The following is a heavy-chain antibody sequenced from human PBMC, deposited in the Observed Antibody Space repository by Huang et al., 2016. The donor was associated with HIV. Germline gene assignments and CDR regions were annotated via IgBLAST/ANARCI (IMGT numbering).Heavy chain of an antibody. J-gene: IGHJ3*01. D-gene: IGHD2-2*01. CDR3: AHRRVVHYHPTEYRRPVEAFDV. V-gene: IGHV2-5*02. CDR1: GFSLSTSGVA. Sequence: QITLKESGPSLVKPTQTLTLTCTFSGFSLSTSGVAVGWIRQPPGKALEWLGNIYWDEEWRYIPTLKSRLASTKDTSNSQVVLTLTIVDLVDTGTYYCAHRRVVHYHPTEYRRPVEAFDVWGQGTMVSVSS. CDR2: IYWDEEW.